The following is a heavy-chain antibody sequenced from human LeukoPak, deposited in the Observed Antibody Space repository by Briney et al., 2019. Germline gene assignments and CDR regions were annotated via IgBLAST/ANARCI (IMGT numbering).Heavy chain of an antibody. J-gene: IGHJ4*02. CDR1: GYSFTSYW. CDR3: ARLIAYCGGDCLYYFDY. Sequence: GESLKISCKGSGYSFTSYWIGWVRQMPGKGLEWMWIIYPGDSGTRYSPSFQGQVTISADKSISTAYLQWSSLKASDTAMYYCARLIAYCGGDCLYYFDYWGQGTLVTVSS. CDR2: IYPGDSGT. V-gene: IGHV5-51*01. D-gene: IGHD2-21*02.